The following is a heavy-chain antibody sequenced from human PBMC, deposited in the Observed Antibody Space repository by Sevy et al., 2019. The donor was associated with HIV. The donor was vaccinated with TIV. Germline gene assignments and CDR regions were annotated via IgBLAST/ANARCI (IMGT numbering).Heavy chain of an antibody. CDR2: ISFDASNK. CDR1: GFTFSRYS. J-gene: IGHJ1*01. D-gene: IGHD1-1*01. V-gene: IGHV3-30*04. CDR3: ALERLSSDVAEYFQN. Sequence: GGSLRLSCAASGFTFSRYSMHWVRQAPGKGLEGVATISFDASNKHYPDSVKGRFTISRDNFQNWLFLQMNSLRPEDTAVYYCALERLSSDVAEYFQNWGQGTLVTVSS.